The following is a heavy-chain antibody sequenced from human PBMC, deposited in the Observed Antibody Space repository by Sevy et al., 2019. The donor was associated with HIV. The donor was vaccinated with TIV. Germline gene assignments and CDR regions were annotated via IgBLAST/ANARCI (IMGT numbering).Heavy chain of an antibody. J-gene: IGHJ4*02. V-gene: IGHV3-49*03. CDR3: SWGPPVMILVGGLIGGGHFGH. CDR2: IRSEPYGGAT. Sequence: GGSLRLSCTASGFTFGDYGLSWFRQAPGKGLEWVAFIRSEPYGGATQYAASVKGRFTISRDDSKSIAYLHMNSLKSEETAVDYLSWGPPVMILVGGLIGGGHFGHWGQGKLVTVSS. CDR1: GFTFGDYG. D-gene: IGHD3-16*02.